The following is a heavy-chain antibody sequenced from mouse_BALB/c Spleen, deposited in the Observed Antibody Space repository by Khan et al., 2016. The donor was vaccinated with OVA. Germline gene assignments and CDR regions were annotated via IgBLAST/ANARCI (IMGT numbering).Heavy chain of an antibody. V-gene: IGHV9-3-1*01. Sequence: QIQLVQSGPELKKPGETVKISCKASGYTFTNYGMNWVKQTPGKGLKWMGWINTYTGEPTYADDFKGRFAYSLDTSARTAYLQINNLKNGDSATDFCASGGYGYVDVWGAGTTVTVSS. D-gene: IGHD1-1*02. CDR1: GYTFTNYG. J-gene: IGHJ1*01. CDR2: INTYTGEP. CDR3: ASGGYGYVDV.